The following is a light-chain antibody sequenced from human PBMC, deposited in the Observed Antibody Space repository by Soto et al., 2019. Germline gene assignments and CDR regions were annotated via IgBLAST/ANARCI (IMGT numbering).Light chain of an antibody. J-gene: IGKJ1*01. CDR2: WAS. CDR1: QSVFYSPNNKNY. Sequence: DIVMTQSPDSLAVSLGERATINCKSSQSVFYSPNNKNYLAWYQQKPGQPPRLLIYWASTRESGVPDRFSGSGSATDFTLTISSLHAEDVAVYYWQQYYGTPPWTFGQGTKVESK. CDR3: QQYYGTPPWT. V-gene: IGKV4-1*01.